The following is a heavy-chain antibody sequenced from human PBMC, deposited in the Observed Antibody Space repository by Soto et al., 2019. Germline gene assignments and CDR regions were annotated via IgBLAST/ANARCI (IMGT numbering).Heavy chain of an antibody. D-gene: IGHD3-10*01. CDR2: ISGSGGTA. Sequence: EVQLLESGGGSVQPGGSLRLSCAASGFTFSSYAMHWVRRPPGKGLEWVSSISGSGGTAYYADSVKGRFCISSDSLVNTLYLQMTSLRAEDTAVYYCAKGRGQKWNFDYWGQGTLVTVSP. J-gene: IGHJ4*02. V-gene: IGHV3-23*01. CDR3: AKGRGQKWNFDY. CDR1: GFTFSSYA.